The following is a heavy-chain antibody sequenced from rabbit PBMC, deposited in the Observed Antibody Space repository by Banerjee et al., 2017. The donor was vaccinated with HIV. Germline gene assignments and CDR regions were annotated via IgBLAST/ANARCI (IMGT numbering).Heavy chain of an antibody. V-gene: IGHV1S40*01. Sequence: QSLEESGGDLVKPGASLTLTCTASGFTISSSYYMCWVRQAPGKGLEWIACINSNTGNTVYASWAKGPFTISKTSSTTVTLQMTSLTAADTATYFCARGYWTDGLHLWGPGTLVTVS. CDR3: ARGYWTDGLHL. J-gene: IGHJ6*01. CDR1: GFTISSSYY. CDR2: INSNTGNT. D-gene: IGHD1-1*01.